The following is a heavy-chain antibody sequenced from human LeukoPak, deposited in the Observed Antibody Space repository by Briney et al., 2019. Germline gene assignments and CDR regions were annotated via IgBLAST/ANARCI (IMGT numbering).Heavy chain of an antibody. J-gene: IGHJ5*02. CDR1: GFTFSSYA. V-gene: IGHV3-30*04. CDR3: ARDALGYYYGSGSYYTWFDP. Sequence: GSLRLSCAASGFTFSSYAMHWVRQAPGEGLEWVAVISYDGSNKYYADSVKGRFTISRDNSKNTLYLQMNSLRAEDTAVYYCARDALGYYYGSGSYYTWFDPWGQGTLVTVSS. CDR2: ISYDGSNK. D-gene: IGHD3-10*01.